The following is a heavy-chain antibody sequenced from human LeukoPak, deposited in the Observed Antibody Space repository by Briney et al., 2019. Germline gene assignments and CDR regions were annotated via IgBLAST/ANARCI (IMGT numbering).Heavy chain of an antibody. Sequence: GGSLRLSSAASGFTVSSNYMSWVRQAPGKGLEWVANIKQDGSEKYYVDSVKGRFTISRDNAKNSLYLQMNNLRAEDTAVYYCASGFGSSWYYYYYYMDVWGKGTTVTVSS. CDR1: GFTVSSNY. CDR2: IKQDGSEK. J-gene: IGHJ6*03. CDR3: ASGFGSSWYYYYYYMDV. V-gene: IGHV3-7*01. D-gene: IGHD6-13*01.